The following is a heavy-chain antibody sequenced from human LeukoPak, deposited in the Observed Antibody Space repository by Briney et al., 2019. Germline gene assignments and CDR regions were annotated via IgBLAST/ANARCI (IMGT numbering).Heavy chain of an antibody. V-gene: IGHV3-30*02. CDR3: APRGYSSSLNYYYYYMDV. J-gene: IGHJ6*03. CDR1: GFTFSSYG. D-gene: IGHD6-13*01. CDR2: IRYDGSNK. Sequence: GGSLRLSCAASGFTFSSYGMHWVRQAPGKGLEWVAFIRYDGSNKYYADSVKGRFTISRDNSKNTLYLQMNSPRAEDTAVYYCAPRGYSSSLNYYYYYMDVWGKGTTVTVSS.